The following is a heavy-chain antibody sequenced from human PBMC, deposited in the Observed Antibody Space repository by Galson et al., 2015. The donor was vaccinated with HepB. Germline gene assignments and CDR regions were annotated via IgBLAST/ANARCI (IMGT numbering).Heavy chain of an antibody. J-gene: IGHJ3*02. CDR3: ARDPKTPVVTAIAGAFDI. V-gene: IGHV3-33*01. Sequence: SLRLSCAASGFTFSSYGMHWVRQAPGKGLEWVAVIWYDGSNKYYADSVKGRFTISRDNSKNTLYLQMNSLRAEDTAVYYCARDPKTPVVTAIAGAFDIWGQGTMVTVSS. D-gene: IGHD2-21*02. CDR1: GFTFSSYG. CDR2: IWYDGSNK.